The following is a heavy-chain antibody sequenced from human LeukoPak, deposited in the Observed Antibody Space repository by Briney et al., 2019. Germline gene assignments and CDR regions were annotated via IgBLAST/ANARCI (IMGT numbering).Heavy chain of an antibody. CDR2: ISGTGTTI. CDR3: AVQITMIVVVPYFDY. CDR1: GLTFSDYY. J-gene: IGHJ4*02. V-gene: IGHV3-11*04. Sequence: GGSLRLSCAASGLTFSDYYMTWISQAPGKGLEWVSSISGTGTTIYSADSVRGRFTVSRDNARNSLFLHMNSLRAEDTAVYYCAVQITMIVVVPYFDYWGQGTLVTVSS. D-gene: IGHD3-22*01.